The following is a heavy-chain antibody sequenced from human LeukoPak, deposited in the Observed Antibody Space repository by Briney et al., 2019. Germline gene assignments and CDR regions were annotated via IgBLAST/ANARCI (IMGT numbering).Heavy chain of an antibody. V-gene: IGHV3-48*04. CDR1: GFTFSLYD. Sequence: GGSLRLSCAASGFTFSLYDMNWVRQAPGKGLEWVSYISRSSSLIYYADSVRGGFTISRDNAGNSLSLQMNSLRAEDTDLYYCVAAGDRGNYWGQGTLVTVSS. CDR2: ISRSSSLI. D-gene: IGHD6-13*01. J-gene: IGHJ4*02. CDR3: VAAGDRGNY.